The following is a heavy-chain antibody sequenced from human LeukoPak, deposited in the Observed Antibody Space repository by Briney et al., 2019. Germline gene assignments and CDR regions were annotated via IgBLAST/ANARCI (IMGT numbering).Heavy chain of an antibody. Sequence: SETLSLTCAVYGGSSSGYYWSWIRQPPGKGLEWIGEINHSGSTNYNPSLKSRVTISVDTSKNQFSLKLSSVTAADTAVYYCASGPYYYYYMDVWGKGTTVTVSS. CDR1: GGSSSGYY. CDR3: ASGPYYYYYMDV. V-gene: IGHV4-34*01. CDR2: INHSGST. J-gene: IGHJ6*03.